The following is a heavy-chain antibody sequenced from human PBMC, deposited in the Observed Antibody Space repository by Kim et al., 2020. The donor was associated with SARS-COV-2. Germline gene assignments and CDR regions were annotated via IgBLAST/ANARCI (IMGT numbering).Heavy chain of an antibody. V-gene: IGHV1-69*13. D-gene: IGHD5-18*01. CDR2: INLIFGKA. Sequence: SVKVSCKASGGTFSNYAISWVRQAPGQGLEWMGGINLIFGKANYAQKFQGRVTITADESTGTAYMELSSLSAEDTAVYYCSRSIGYSYGQHYLGAFDIWGQGTMVTVSS. J-gene: IGHJ3*02. CDR1: GGTFSNYA. CDR3: SRSIGYSYGQHYLGAFDI.